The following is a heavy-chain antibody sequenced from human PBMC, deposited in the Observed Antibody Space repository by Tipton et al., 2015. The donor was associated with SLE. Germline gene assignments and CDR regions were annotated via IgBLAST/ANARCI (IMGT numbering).Heavy chain of an antibody. CDR3: ARGKSIDYYYYYVDV. CDR2: VFAGVTT. CDR1: GGAMTRGIYY. Sequence: TLSLTCSVSGGAMTRGIYYWSWIRQPAGKGLEWIGRVFAGVTTNYNPSLKSRVTISIGRSKGQFSLKLNSVTAADTAVYYCARGKSIDYYYYYVDVWGEGTTVTVSS. J-gene: IGHJ6*03. D-gene: IGHD2/OR15-2a*01. V-gene: IGHV4-61*02.